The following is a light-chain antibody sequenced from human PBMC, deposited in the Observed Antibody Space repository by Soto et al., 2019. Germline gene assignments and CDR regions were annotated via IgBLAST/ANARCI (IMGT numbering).Light chain of an antibody. Sequence: EIVLTQSPATLSLSPGERATLSCRASQSVDTNLAWYQQKPGQAPRFLIYDAFNSATGIPARFSGGGSGTDFTLTISSLQPEDVAVYYYQQRNNWPLTFGGGTKVVSK. CDR1: QSVDTN. J-gene: IGKJ4*01. CDR2: DAF. CDR3: QQRNNWPLT. V-gene: IGKV3-11*01.